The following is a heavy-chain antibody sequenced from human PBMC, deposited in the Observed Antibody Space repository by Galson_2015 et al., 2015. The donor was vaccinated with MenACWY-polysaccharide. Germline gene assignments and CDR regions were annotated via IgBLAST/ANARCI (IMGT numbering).Heavy chain of an antibody. V-gene: IGHV5-51*01. Sequence: GSGYTFTSYWIGWVRQMPGKGLEWMGIIYPSDSDTRYSPSFEGQVTISADKSISTAYLQWSSLKASDTAMYYCARRYAGFDYWGQGTLVTVSS. CDR3: ARRYAGFDY. CDR1: GYTFTSYW. D-gene: IGHD1-1*01. CDR2: IYPSDSDT. J-gene: IGHJ4*02.